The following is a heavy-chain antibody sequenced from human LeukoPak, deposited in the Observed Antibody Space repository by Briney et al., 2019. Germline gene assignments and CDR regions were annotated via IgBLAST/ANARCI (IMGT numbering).Heavy chain of an antibody. Sequence: SETLSLTCTVPGDSISSHYWSWIRQPPGKGLEWLGYVYYTGSTDYNPSLNSRLTISVDTSKNQFSLKLTSVTAADTAVYYCARGPVYSNSYYYYYYMDVWGKGTTVTVSS. CDR3: ARGPVYSNSYYYYYYMDV. CDR2: VYYTGST. J-gene: IGHJ6*03. CDR1: GDSISSHY. V-gene: IGHV4-59*11. D-gene: IGHD6-13*01.